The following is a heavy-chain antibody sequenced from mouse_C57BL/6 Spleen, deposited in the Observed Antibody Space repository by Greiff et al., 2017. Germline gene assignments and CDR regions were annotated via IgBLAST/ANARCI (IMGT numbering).Heavy chain of an antibody. D-gene: IGHD1-1*01. J-gene: IGHJ4*01. Sequence: QVQLQQSGPGLVQPSQSLSITCTVSGFSLTSYGVHWVRQSPGKGLEWLGVIWSGGSTDYNADFITRLSISQDNSKSQVFFKMNSLQAEDTAIYYGARSGGSSFYYAMDYWGQGTSVTVSS. CDR2: IWSGGST. CDR1: GFSLTSYG. CDR3: ARSGGSSFYYAMDY. V-gene: IGHV2-2*01.